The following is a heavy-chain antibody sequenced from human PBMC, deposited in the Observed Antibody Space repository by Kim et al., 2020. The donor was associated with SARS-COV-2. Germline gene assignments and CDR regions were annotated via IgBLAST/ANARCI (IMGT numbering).Heavy chain of an antibody. CDR3: AKIWFVEEA. V-gene: IGHV3-7*01. CDR1: GFSFSTYW. D-gene: IGHD3-10*01. J-gene: IGHJ5*02. Sequence: GGSLRLSCAASGFSFSTYWMSWVRQPPGKGLEWVANIKQDGSEKYYVDSVKGRFTISRDNAKNSLYLQMISLRADDTAVYYCAKIWFVEEAWGQGTLVTVSS. CDR2: IKQDGSEK.